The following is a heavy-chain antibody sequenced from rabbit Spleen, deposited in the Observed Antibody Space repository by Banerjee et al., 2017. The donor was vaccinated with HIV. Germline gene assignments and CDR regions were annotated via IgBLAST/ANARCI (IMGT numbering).Heavy chain of an antibody. CDR2: IDTSSGNT. CDR1: GFSFSISYY. J-gene: IGHJ6*01. Sequence: QSLEESGGDLVKPGASLTLTCTASGFSFSISYYMCWVRQAPGKRLEWIACIDTSSGNTYYASWAKGRFTISKTSSTTVTLQMTSLTGADTATYFCARDTSSSFSSYGMALWGPGTLVTVS. CDR3: ARDTSSSFSSYGMAL. D-gene: IGHD1-1*01. V-gene: IGHV1S40*01.